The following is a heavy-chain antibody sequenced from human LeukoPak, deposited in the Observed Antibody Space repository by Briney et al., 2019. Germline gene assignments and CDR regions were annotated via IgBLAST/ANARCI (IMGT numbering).Heavy chain of an antibody. Sequence: GESLKISCKGSGYSFTNYWIGWVRQMPGKGPEWMGIIYPGDSDTRYSPSFQGQVTISADKSISTAYLQWSSLKASDTAMYYCARRERNGYNFFDYWGQGTLVTVSS. V-gene: IGHV5-51*01. CDR2: IYPGDSDT. J-gene: IGHJ4*02. CDR1: GYSFTNYW. D-gene: IGHD5-24*01. CDR3: ARRERNGYNFFDY.